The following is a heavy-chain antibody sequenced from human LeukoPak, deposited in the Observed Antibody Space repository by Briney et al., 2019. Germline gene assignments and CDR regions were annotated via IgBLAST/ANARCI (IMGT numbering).Heavy chain of an antibody. CDR3: SRESGAFCPFGY. J-gene: IGHJ4*02. Sequence: SETLSLTCSVSGGSISSSAYHWSWFRQHPGKGLEWIGYIYYTGRTYYSPSLKSRVTISLDTSKNQFSLNLTSVTAADTAIYYCSRESGAFCPFGYWGQGTLVIVPP. CDR2: IYYTGRT. V-gene: IGHV4-31*03. CDR1: GGSISSSAYH. D-gene: IGHD1-26*01.